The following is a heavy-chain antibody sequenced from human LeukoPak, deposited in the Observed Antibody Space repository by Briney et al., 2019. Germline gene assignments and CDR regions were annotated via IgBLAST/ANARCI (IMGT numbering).Heavy chain of an antibody. Sequence: GGSLRLSCAASGFTFSDYYMSWIRQAPGKGLEWVSYISSSGSYTNYADSVKGRFTISRDNSKNTLYLQMNSLRAEDTAVYYCARNMVRGFNRFDPWGQGTLVTVSS. CDR1: GFTFSDYY. J-gene: IGHJ5*02. CDR3: ARNMVRGFNRFDP. V-gene: IGHV3-11*03. D-gene: IGHD3-10*01. CDR2: ISSSGSYT.